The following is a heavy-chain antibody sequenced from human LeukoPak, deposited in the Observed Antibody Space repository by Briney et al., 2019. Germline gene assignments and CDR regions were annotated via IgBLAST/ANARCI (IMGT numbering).Heavy chain of an antibody. CDR1: GFTFSSYA. CDR2: ISYGGSNK. V-gene: IGHV3-30-3*01. J-gene: IGHJ4*02. CDR3: ARDRLSIAVAGPFFDY. D-gene: IGHD6-19*01. Sequence: AGGSLRLSCAASGFTFSSYAMHWVRQAPGKGLEWVAVISYGGSNKYYADSVKGRSTISRDNSKNTLYLQMNSLRAEDTAVYYCARDRLSIAVAGPFFDYWGQGTLVTVSS.